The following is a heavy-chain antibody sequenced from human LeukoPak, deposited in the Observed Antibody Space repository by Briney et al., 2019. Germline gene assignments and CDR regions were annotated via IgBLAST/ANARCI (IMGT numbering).Heavy chain of an antibody. D-gene: IGHD6-13*01. J-gene: IGHJ5*02. CDR1: GGSISSSNW. Sequence: NPSETLSLTCAVSGGSISSSNWWSWVRQPPGKGLEWIGEIYHSGSTNYNPSLKSRVTVSVDKSKNQFSLKLSSVTAADTAVYYCARRGGLSSSWSRGYWFDPWGQGTLVTVSS. CDR3: ARRGGLSSSWSRGYWFDP. V-gene: IGHV4-4*02. CDR2: IYHSGST.